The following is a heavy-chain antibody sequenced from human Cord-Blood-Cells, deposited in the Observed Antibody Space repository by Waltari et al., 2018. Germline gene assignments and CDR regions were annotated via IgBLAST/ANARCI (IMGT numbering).Heavy chain of an antibody. D-gene: IGHD6-19*01. CDR2: INHSGST. V-gene: IGHV4-34*01. CDR1: GGSFSGYY. Sequence: QVQLQQWGAGLLKPSETLSLTCAVYGGSFSGYYWSWIRPPPGKGLEWIGEINHSGSTNYNPSLKSRVTISVDTSKNQFSLKLSSVTAADTAVYYCARGQWLRWQDYFDYWGQGTLVTVSS. J-gene: IGHJ4*02. CDR3: ARGQWLRWQDYFDY.